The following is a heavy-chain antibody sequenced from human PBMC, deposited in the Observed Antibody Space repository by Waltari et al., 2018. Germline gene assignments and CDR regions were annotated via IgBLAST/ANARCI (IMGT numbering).Heavy chain of an antibody. J-gene: IGHJ4*02. Sequence: QVQLQESGPGLVKPSETLSLTCTVSGDSVSSTNYYWSWIRQSPGKGLEWIGYIDYSGSTNYNPSLKSRVTISIDTSKNQFSLKLSSVTAADTAVYYCARETTPYYYGSGAIDYWGQGTLVTVSS. CDR2: IDYSGST. CDR3: ARETTPYYYGSGAIDY. V-gene: IGHV4-61*01. D-gene: IGHD3-10*01. CDR1: GDSVSSTNYY.